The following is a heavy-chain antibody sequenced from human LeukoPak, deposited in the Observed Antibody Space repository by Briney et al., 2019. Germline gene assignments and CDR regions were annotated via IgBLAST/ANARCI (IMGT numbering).Heavy chain of an antibody. Sequence: SETLSLTCAVCGGSFSGYYWSWIRQPPGKGLEWVGEINHSGSTNYNPALKRRVTISVDKSKNQFSLKLSSVTAADTAVYYCARVYSIAAPGPSYNWFDPRGQGTLGPVSS. V-gene: IGHV4-34*01. J-gene: IGHJ5*02. CDR3: ARVYSIAAPGPSYNWFDP. D-gene: IGHD6-13*01. CDR1: GGSFSGYY. CDR2: INHSGST.